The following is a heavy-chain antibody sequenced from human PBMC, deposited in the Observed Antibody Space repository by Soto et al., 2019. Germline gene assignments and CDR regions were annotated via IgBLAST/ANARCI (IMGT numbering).Heavy chain of an antibody. CDR2: INPNSGGT. J-gene: IGHJ4*02. CDR3: ARLRGSSLHLFDY. Sequence: ASVKVSCKASGYTFTGYYMHWVRQAPGQGLEWMGWINPNSGGTNYAQKFQGRVTMTRDTSISTAYMELSRLRSDDTAVYYCARLRGSSLHLFDYWGQGTLLTVSS. CDR1: GYTFTGYY. V-gene: IGHV1-2*02. D-gene: IGHD6-13*01.